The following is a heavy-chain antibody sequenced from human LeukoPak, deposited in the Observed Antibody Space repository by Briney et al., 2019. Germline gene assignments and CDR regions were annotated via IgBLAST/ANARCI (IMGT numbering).Heavy chain of an antibody. Sequence: SETLSLTCIASGGSISSYYWSWIRQPPGKGLEWIGYIYYSGSTNYNPSLKSRVTISVDTSKNQFSLKLSSVTAADTAVYYCAGLALGYFDYWGQGTLVTVSS. CDR1: GGSISSYY. D-gene: IGHD3-16*01. CDR2: IYYSGST. CDR3: AGLALGYFDY. V-gene: IGHV4-59*01. J-gene: IGHJ4*02.